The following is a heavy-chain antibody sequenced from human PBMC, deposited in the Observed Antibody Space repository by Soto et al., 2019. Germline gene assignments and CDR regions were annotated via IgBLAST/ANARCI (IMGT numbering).Heavy chain of an antibody. CDR2: INVGNGNT. D-gene: IGHD3-22*01. J-gene: IGHJ4*02. V-gene: IGHV1-3*01. Sequence: ASVEASCKASGYTFTSYAMHWVRQAPGQRLEWMGWINVGNGNTRYSQKFQGRLTLTRDTPGNTAYLELNSLISEDTAVYYCATPQDYDGGLDSWGQGTLVTVSS. CDR1: GYTFTSYA. CDR3: ATPQDYDGGLDS.